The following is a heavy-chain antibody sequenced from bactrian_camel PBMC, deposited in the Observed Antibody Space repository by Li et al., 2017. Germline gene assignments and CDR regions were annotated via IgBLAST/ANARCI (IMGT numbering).Heavy chain of an antibody. D-gene: IGHD1*01. V-gene: IGHV3S1*01. Sequence: HVQLVESGGGSVQAGGSLTLSCVVSGYTLSSGCMGWFRQAPGKEREGVAAIGVGGGSTYYADSVKGRFTISQDNAKNTLYLQMNSLQTKDTATYYCAIAEQGATTMRRGQGTQVTVS. CDR1: GYTLSSGC. CDR2: IGVGGGST. J-gene: IGHJ4*01.